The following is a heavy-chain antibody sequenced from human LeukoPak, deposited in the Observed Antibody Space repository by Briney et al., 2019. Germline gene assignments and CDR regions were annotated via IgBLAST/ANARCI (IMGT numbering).Heavy chain of an antibody. V-gene: IGHV1-2*02. J-gene: IGHJ4*02. CDR3: ARVGTSDSSGPPYFDY. CDR2: INPNSGGT. D-gene: IGHD3-22*01. CDR1: GYTLTGYY. Sequence: VASVKVSCKASGYTLTGYYMHWVRQAPGQGLEWMGWINPNSGGTNYAQKFQGRVTMTRDTSISTAYMELSRLRSDDTAVYYCARVGTSDSSGPPYFDYWGQGTLVTVSS.